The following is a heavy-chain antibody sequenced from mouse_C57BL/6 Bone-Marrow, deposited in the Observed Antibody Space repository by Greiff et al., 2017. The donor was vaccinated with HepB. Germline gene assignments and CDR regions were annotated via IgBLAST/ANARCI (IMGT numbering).Heavy chain of an antibody. Sequence: EVHLVESGGGLVQSGRSLRLSCATSGFTFSDFYMEWVRQAPGKGLEWIAASRNKANDYTTEYSASVKGRFIVSRDTSQSILYLQMNAMRAEDTAIYYCARGDSSGYGEVFAYWGQGTLVTVSA. CDR2: SRNKANDYTT. D-gene: IGHD3-2*02. V-gene: IGHV7-1*01. J-gene: IGHJ3*01. CDR1: GFTFSDFY. CDR3: ARGDSSGYGEVFAY.